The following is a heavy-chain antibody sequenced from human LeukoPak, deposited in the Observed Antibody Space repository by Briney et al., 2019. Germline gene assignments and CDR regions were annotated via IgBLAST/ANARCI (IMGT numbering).Heavy chain of an antibody. Sequence: SETLSLTCSVSGGSISSSSYYWGWIRQPPGKGLEWLGTIYYSGSTYYNPSLKSRVTISVVTSKNQFSLKLRSVTAADTAVYYCARRGDILTGFPFDYWGQGTLVTVSS. D-gene: IGHD3-9*01. CDR1: GGSISSSSYY. CDR3: ARRGDILTGFPFDY. V-gene: IGHV4-39*01. J-gene: IGHJ4*02. CDR2: IYYSGST.